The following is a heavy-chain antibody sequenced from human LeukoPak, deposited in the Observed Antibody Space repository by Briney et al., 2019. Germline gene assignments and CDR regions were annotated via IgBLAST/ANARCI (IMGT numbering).Heavy chain of an antibody. J-gene: IGHJ3*02. V-gene: IGHV4-59*12. Sequence: SETLSLTCTLSGGSITSYYGSWIRQPPGKGLEGIGYIYHRGSTNYKPSLKSRVTISVDTSKNQFSLKLSSVNAADKAVYYCARDKDHSSGWHPFARGADDAFDIWGQGTMVNVSS. CDR3: ARDKDHSSGWHPFARGADDAFDI. CDR2: IYHRGST. CDR1: GGSITSYY. D-gene: IGHD6-19*01.